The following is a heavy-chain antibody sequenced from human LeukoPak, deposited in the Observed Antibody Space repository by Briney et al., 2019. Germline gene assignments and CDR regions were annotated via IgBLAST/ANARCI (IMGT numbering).Heavy chain of an antibody. CDR2: ISYNGIT. V-gene: IGHV4-39*01. CDR3: ARRPGHTWDMGNWFDP. J-gene: IGHJ5*02. CDR1: GDSIRTNNDF. Sequence: SETLSLTCSVSGDSIRTNNDFWCWIRQPPGMGLEWIGSISYNGITYYNPSLKSRASVSVDTSKNQFSLNLNSVTAADTAIYYCARRPGHTWDMGNWFDPWGQGTLVTVSS. D-gene: IGHD1-26*01.